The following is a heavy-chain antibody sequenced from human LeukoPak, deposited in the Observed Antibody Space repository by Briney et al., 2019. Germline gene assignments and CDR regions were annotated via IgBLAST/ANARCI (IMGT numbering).Heavy chain of an antibody. CDR1: GGSISSYY. V-gene: IGHV4-59*08. CDR2: IYYSGST. J-gene: IGHJ4*02. Sequence: SETLSLTCTVSGGSISSYYWSWIRQPPGKGLEWIGYIYYSGSTNYNPSLKSRVTISVDTSKNQFSLKLSSVTAADTAVYYCASQSPNCGGDCYPTQVDYWGQGTLVTVSS. CDR3: ASQSPNCGGDCYPTQVDY. D-gene: IGHD2-21*02.